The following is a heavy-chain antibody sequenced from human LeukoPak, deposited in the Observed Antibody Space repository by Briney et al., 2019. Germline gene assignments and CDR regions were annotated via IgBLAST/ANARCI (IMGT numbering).Heavy chain of an antibody. CDR2: ISTYNGNP. CDR3: ARDWHILTGYDDFDI. J-gene: IGHJ3*02. V-gene: IGHV1-18*01. Sequence: ASVNVSYKPSGYTFSNYGISWGRQAPGQRLEWMGWISTYNGNPKYGQKYQGRVTMTTDTSTSTAYMDLRNLRSDDTAVYYCARDWHILTGYDDFDIWGQGTMVTVSS. CDR1: GYTFSNYG. D-gene: IGHD3-9*01.